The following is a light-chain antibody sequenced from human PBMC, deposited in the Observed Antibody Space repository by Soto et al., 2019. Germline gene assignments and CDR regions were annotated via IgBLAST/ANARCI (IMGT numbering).Light chain of an antibody. Sequence: EIVLTQSPATLSLSPGERATLSCRASQSVSSYLAWYQQKPGQTPGLLIYDASNRATGIPVRVSGSGSGIDFTLTISNLEAEDFTVYYCQQYGSSPQTFGQGTKVDIK. J-gene: IGKJ1*01. CDR3: QQYGSSPQT. CDR2: DAS. V-gene: IGKV3-11*01. CDR1: QSVSSY.